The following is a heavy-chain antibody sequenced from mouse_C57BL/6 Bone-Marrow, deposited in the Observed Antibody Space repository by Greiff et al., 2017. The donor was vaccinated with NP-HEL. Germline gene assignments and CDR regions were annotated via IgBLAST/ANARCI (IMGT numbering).Heavy chain of an antibody. V-gene: IGHV1-55*01. CDR2: IYPGSGST. J-gene: IGHJ3*01. CDR3: ASECLDGYYPFAY. D-gene: IGHD2-3*01. Sequence: QVQLQQPGAELVKPGASVKMSCKASGYTFTSYWIPWVKQRPGQGLEWIGDIYPGSGSTNYNEKFKSKATLTVDTSSSTAYMQLSSLTSGDSAVYDCASECLDGYYPFAYWGQGTLVTVSA. CDR1: GYTFTSYW.